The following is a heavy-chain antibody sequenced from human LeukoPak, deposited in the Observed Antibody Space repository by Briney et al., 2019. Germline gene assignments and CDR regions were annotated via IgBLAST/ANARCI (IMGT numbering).Heavy chain of an antibody. CDR3: ARDRGERSRLWTFDP. Sequence: PGGSLRLSCAASGFTFSNYNMNWVRQAPGKGLKWVSSISSSSSYTYYADSVKGRFTISRDNAKNSLYLQMNSLRAEDTAVYYCARDRGERSRLWTFDPWGQGTLVTVSS. D-gene: IGHD4/OR15-4a*01. V-gene: IGHV3-21*01. CDR1: GFTFSNYN. J-gene: IGHJ5*02. CDR2: ISSSSSYT.